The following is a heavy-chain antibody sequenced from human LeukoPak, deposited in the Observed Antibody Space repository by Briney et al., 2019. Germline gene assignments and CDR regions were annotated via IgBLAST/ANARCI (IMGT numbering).Heavy chain of an antibody. CDR3: ARAGSRVTPLFD. D-gene: IGHD1-14*01. J-gene: IGHJ4*02. Sequence: GSLRLSCAASGFTFSSYGMHWVRQAPGKGLEWVAIIGFDGSNEYYLESVKGRFTISRDNSENTLYLQMNSLRDEDTAVYYRARAGSRVTPLFDWGQGTLVIVSS. V-gene: IGHV3-33*01. CDR1: GFTFSSYG. CDR2: IGFDGSNE.